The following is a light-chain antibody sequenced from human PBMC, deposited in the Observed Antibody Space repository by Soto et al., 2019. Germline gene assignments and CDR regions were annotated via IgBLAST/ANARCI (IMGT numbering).Light chain of an antibody. Sequence: QSVLTQPASVSGSPGQSITISCTGTSSDVGAYTSVSWYQHHPDKAPKVMIYEVNKRPSGVSLRFSGSKSGNTASLTISGLKVEDEADYYCCSSGGSPTYVFGTGTKVTVL. V-gene: IGLV2-23*02. J-gene: IGLJ1*01. CDR3: CSSGGSPTYV. CDR1: SSDVGAYTS. CDR2: EVN.